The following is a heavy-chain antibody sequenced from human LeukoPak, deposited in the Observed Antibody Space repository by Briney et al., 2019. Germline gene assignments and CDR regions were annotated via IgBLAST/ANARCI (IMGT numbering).Heavy chain of an antibody. Sequence: GGSLRLSCAASGFTFSSYWMHWVRQTPGKGLMWVARIKSDGSTIYADSVQGRFTISRDNAKNTVYLQMNSLRLDDTAIYYCTRAITYFYGSVTYDWFDSWGQGARVTVSS. J-gene: IGHJ5*01. D-gene: IGHD3-10*01. CDR3: TRAITYFYGSVTYDWFDS. V-gene: IGHV3-74*01. CDR2: IKSDGST. CDR1: GFTFSSYW.